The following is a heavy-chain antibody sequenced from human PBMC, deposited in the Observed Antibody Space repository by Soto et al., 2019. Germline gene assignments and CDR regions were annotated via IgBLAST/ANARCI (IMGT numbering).Heavy chain of an antibody. CDR3: AKDWTSI. CDR1: GFTFSTYS. CDR2: ISNSGGST. V-gene: IGHV3-23*01. J-gene: IGHJ3*02. D-gene: IGHD3-3*01. Sequence: EVQLLESGGDLVQPGGSLRISCAASGFTFSTYSMTWLRQAPGKGLQWVSTISNSGGSTYYIDSVKGRFTISRENSTNTQYLQMNSLRAEDTAVYYCAKDWTSIWGQGTMVTVSS.